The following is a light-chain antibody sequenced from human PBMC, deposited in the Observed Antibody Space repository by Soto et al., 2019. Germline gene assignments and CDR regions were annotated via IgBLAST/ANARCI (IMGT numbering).Light chain of an antibody. CDR2: GAS. V-gene: IGKV3-20*01. J-gene: IGKJ1*01. CDR3: QQYGSSPRT. CDR1: QSVSSSS. Sequence: IVLTKYPGTLSLSPGERSTLFCRASQSVSSSSLAWYQQKPGQAPRLLMYGASSRATGIPDRFSGSGSGTDFTLTIRTLEPEDFAVYYCQQYGSSPRTFGQGTKVDI.